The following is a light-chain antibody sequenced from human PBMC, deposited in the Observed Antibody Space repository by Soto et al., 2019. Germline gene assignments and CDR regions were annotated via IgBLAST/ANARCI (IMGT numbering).Light chain of an antibody. CDR1: SGYDTYA. CDR3: QTWGPDIRV. CDR2: VKSDGSH. J-gene: IGLJ1*01. Sequence: QLVLTQSPSASASLGASVKVTCTLSSGYDTYAIAWHHQRPEKGPRYLMKVKSDGSHSKGDGIPDRFSGSSSGAERYLTISSLQSEDEGDYHCQTWGPDIRVFGAGTKVTVL. V-gene: IGLV4-69*01.